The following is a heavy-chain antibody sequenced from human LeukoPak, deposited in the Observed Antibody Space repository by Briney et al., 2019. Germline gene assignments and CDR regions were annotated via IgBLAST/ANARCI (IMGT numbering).Heavy chain of an antibody. V-gene: IGHV1-2*02. J-gene: IGHJ4*02. CDR3: ARDSLGFGAPWYLDY. CDR1: GYTFTDYY. Sequence: GASVKVSCKASGYTFTDYYMHWVRQAPGQGLEWMGSINPNSGATNYAREFQGRVTMTRDTSITTAYMDLGRLTSDDTAVFYCARDSLGFGAPWYLDYWGQGTLVTVSS. D-gene: IGHD3-3*01. CDR2: INPNSGAT.